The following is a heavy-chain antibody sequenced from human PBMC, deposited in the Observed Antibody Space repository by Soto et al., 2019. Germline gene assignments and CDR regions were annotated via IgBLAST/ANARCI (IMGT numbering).Heavy chain of an antibody. CDR2: INAGNGNT. J-gene: IGHJ4*02. D-gene: IGHD3-16*02. Sequence: QVQLVQSGAEVKKPGASVKVSCKASGYTFTSYAMHWVRQAPGQRLEWMGWINAGNGNTKYSQKFQGRVTITRDTSASTAYMELSSLRSEDTAVYYCARGPVLYDYVWGSYRLTAYYFDYWGQGTLVTVSS. V-gene: IGHV1-3*01. CDR3: ARGPVLYDYVWGSYRLTAYYFDY. CDR1: GYTFTSYA.